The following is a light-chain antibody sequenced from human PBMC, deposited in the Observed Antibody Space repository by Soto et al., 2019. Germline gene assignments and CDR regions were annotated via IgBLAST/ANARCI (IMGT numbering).Light chain of an antibody. CDR2: AAS. Sequence: EIVMTQSPATLSVSPGERVSLSCRASQSVNSKLAWYQHKPGQAPRLLIYAASSRATGSPDRFSGGGSGTDFTLTISRLEPEDFAVYYCQQYGYSPITFGQGTRLEIK. CDR1: QSVNSK. CDR3: QQYGYSPIT. J-gene: IGKJ5*01. V-gene: IGKV3-20*01.